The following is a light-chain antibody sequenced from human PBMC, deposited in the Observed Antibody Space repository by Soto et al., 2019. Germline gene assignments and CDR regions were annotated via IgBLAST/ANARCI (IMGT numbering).Light chain of an antibody. CDR2: ATS. V-gene: IGKV1-8*01. Sequence: AIRLTQSPYSLSAFSGERVPITCRASQGISSDSYWYQQKPGKAPKLLIYATSTLQSGVPSRFSGSGSGTDFTLTISSLQPEDFATYYCQQLHSYPLTFGGGTKVDIK. CDR3: QQLHSYPLT. J-gene: IGKJ4*01. CDR1: QGISSD.